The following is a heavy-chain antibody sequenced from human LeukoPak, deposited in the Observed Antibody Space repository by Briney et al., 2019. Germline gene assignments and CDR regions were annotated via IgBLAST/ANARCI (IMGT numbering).Heavy chain of an antibody. V-gene: IGHV4-4*02. J-gene: IGHJ5*02. D-gene: IGHD3-9*01. CDR2: IYHSGST. CDR1: GGSISSSNW. Sequence: SETLSLTCAVSGGSISSSNWWSWVHQPPGKGLEWIGEIYHSGSTNYNPSLKSRVTISVDKSKNQFSLKLSSVTAADTAVYYCAREPILGLLKFDPWGQGTLVTVSS. CDR3: AREPILGLLKFDP.